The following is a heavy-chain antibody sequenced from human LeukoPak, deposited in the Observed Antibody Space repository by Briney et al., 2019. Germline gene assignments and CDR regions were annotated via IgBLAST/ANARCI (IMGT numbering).Heavy chain of an antibody. CDR1: GLTFSNAW. D-gene: IGHD4-17*01. CDR2: IKQDGSEK. CDR3: ARDGIRGTVTKY. V-gene: IGHV3-7*01. J-gene: IGHJ4*02. Sequence: GGSLRLSCAASGLTFSNAWMSWVRQAPGKGLEWVANIKQDGSEKYYVDSVKGRFTISRDNAKNSLYLQMNSLRAEDTAVYYCARDGIRGTVTKYWGQGTLVTVSS.